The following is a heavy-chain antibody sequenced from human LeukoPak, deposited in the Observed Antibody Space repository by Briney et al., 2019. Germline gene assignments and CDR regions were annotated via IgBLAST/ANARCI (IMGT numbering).Heavy chain of an antibody. V-gene: IGHV4-59*08. Sequence: SETLSLTCTVSGGSISSYYWNWIRQPPGKGLEWIGYIYYSGSTNYNPSLKSRVTISVDTSKNQFSLKVSSVTAADTAVYYCASSSAYHYFDYWGQGTLVTVSS. D-gene: IGHD3-22*01. J-gene: IGHJ4*02. CDR2: IYYSGST. CDR3: ASSSAYHYFDY. CDR1: GGSISSYY.